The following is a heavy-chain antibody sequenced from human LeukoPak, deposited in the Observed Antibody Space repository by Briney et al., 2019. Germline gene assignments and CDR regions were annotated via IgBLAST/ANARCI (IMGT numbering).Heavy chain of an antibody. J-gene: IGHJ4*02. Sequence: GGSLRLSCAASGFTFNSYSMNWVCQAPGKGLEWVSYISSSSSTIYYADSVKGRFTISRDNAKNSLYLQMNSLRAEDTAVYYCARGRDSYGPPVPVYYWGQGTLVTVSS. CDR1: GFTFNSYS. V-gene: IGHV3-48*04. CDR2: ISSSSSTI. CDR3: ARGRDSYGPPVPVYY. D-gene: IGHD5-18*01.